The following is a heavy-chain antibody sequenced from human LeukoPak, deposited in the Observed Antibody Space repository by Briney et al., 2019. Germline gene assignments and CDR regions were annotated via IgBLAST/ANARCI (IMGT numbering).Heavy chain of an antibody. Sequence: GGSLRLSCAASGLTFNTYPMHCVRHAPGKGLERVALMSYDGSNKYYADSVKGRFTISRDNSKNTLYLQKNSLRGEGPGVYYWARVWVASGLYRAFYVWGQGTMVTVSS. D-gene: IGHD6-19*01. CDR2: MSYDGSNK. J-gene: IGHJ3*01. CDR3: ARVWVASGLYRAFYV. CDR1: GLTFNTYP. V-gene: IGHV3-30-3*01.